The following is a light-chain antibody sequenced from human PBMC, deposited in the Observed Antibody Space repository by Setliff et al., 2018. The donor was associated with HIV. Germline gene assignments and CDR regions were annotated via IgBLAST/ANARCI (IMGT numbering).Light chain of an antibody. Sequence: QSALTQPASVSGSPGQSITISCTETSSDVGGYNYVSWYQQHPGKAPKLMIYDVNNRPSGVSNRFSGSKSGNTASLTISGLQAEDEADYYCSSYTSSTPLYVFGTGTQVTVL. CDR2: DVN. V-gene: IGLV2-14*03. CDR3: SSYTSSTPLYV. CDR1: SSDVGGYNY. J-gene: IGLJ1*01.